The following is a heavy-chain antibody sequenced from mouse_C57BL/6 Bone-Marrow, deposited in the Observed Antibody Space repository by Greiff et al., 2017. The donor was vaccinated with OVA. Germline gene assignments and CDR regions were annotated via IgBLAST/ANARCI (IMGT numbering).Heavy chain of an antibody. CDR1: GYTFTNYW. CDR2: IYPGGGYT. Sequence: QLQQSGAELVRPGTSVQMSCKASGYTFTNYWIGWAKQRPGHGLEWIGDIYPGGGYTNYNEKFKGKATLTADKSSSTAYMQFSSLTSEDSAIYYCARRGYGSSYVAMDYWGQGTSVTVSS. CDR3: ARRGYGSSYVAMDY. J-gene: IGHJ4*01. V-gene: IGHV1-63*01. D-gene: IGHD1-1*01.